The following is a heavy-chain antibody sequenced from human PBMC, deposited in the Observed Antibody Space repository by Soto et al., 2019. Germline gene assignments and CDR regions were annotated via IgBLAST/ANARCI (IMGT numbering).Heavy chain of an antibody. J-gene: IGHJ4*02. Sequence: EVQLVESGGGWIQPGGSRRLSCAASGFAVSSKYMTWVRRAPGKGLEWVSVIYGGGTTYYADSVKGRFTISRDTSKNTLYLQMNSLRAEETAVYYWVQTTGGPGVDCWGQGTLVNVSS. D-gene: IGHD3-9*01. CDR1: GFAVSSKY. CDR2: IYGGGTT. CDR3: VQTTGGPGVDC. V-gene: IGHV3-53*01.